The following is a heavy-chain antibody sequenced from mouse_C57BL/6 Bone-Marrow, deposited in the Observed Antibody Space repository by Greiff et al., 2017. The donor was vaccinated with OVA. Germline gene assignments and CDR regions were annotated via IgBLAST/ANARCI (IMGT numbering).Heavy chain of an antibody. J-gene: IGHJ2*01. V-gene: IGHV6-6*01. Sequence: EVKLMESGGGLVQPGGSMKLSCAASGFTFSDAWMDWVRQSPEKGLEWVAEIRNKANNHATYYAESVKGRFTISRDDSKSSVYLQMNSLRAEDTGIYYCTRKGNWDGDFDYWGQGTTLTVSS. CDR3: TRKGNWDGDFDY. CDR2: IRNKANNHAT. D-gene: IGHD4-1*01. CDR1: GFTFSDAW.